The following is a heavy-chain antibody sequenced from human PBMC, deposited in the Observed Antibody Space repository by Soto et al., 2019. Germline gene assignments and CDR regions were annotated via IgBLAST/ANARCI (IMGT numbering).Heavy chain of an antibody. J-gene: IGHJ4*02. D-gene: IGHD3-3*01. CDR1: GFTFSSFP. CDR3: ARVETGYNFY. CDR2: ISVSGGAT. Sequence: GGSLRLSCAASGFTFSSFPMSWVRQAPGKGLEWVSTISVSGGATYYADSVKGRFTISRDNSKNTQYLQMNSLRAEDTALYYCARVETGYNFYWGQGILVTVSS. V-gene: IGHV3-23*01.